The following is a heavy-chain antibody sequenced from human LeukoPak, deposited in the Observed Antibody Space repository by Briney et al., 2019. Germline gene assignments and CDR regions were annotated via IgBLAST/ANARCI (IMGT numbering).Heavy chain of an antibody. CDR3: ARDSRDGYNLGDY. CDR2: IYPGDSDT. CDR1: GYSFTSYW. J-gene: IGHJ4*02. D-gene: IGHD5-24*01. Sequence: GESLKISCKGSGYSFTSYWIGWVRQMPGKGLEWMGIIYPGDSDTRYSPSFQGQVTISADTSISTAYLQWSSLRASDTAMYYCARDSRDGYNLGDYWGQGTLVTVSS. V-gene: IGHV5-51*01.